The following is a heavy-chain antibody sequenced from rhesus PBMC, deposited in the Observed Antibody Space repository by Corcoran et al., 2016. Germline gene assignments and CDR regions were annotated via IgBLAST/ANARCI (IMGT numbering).Heavy chain of an antibody. V-gene: IGHV4S14*01. CDR2: IYGSGGSN. CDR3: ASVPDSGSYYYFDY. D-gene: IGHD3-16*01. CDR1: GGSISGYYY. J-gene: IGHJ4*01. Sequence: QVQLQESGPGLVKPSETLSLTCAVSGGSISGYYYSSWLRQPPGKGLEWIGSIYGSGGSNYLTPSLNRRVTLSVDTSKNQFSLKLSSVTAADTAVYYCASVPDSGSYYYFDYWGQGVLVTVSS.